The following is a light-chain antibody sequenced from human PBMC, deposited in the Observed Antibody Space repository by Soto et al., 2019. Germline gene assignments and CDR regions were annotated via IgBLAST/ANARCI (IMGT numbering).Light chain of an antibody. Sequence: IVLTQSPGTLSLSPGERATLSCRASQSVSSSYLAWYQQKPGQAPRLLIYGASNRATGIPDKFSGSGSGTDFTLTISRLEPGDFAVYYCQQYESSPITFGGGTKVDI. J-gene: IGKJ4*01. V-gene: IGKV3-20*01. CDR2: GAS. CDR3: QQYESSPIT. CDR1: QSVSSSY.